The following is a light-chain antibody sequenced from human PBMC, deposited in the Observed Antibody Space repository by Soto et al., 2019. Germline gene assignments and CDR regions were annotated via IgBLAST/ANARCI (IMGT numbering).Light chain of an antibody. CDR2: DVS. V-gene: IGLV2-11*01. J-gene: IGLJ1*01. Sequence: QSVLTQPRSVSGSPGHSVTISCTGTSSDVGGYNYVSWYQQHPGKAPKLMIYDVSKRPSGVPDRFSGSKSGNTASLTISGLQAADEADYYCCSYAGSYTWVFGTGTKLTVL. CDR3: CSYAGSYTWV. CDR1: SSDVGGYNY.